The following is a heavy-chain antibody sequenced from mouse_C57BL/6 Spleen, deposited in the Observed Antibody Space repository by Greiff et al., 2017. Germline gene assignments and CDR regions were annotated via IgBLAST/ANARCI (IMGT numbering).Heavy chain of an antibody. CDR1: GYAFSSSW. CDR2: IYPGDGDT. J-gene: IGHJ1*03. CDR3: ARRGTTVVAPFDV. Sequence: QVQLQQSGPELVKPGASVKISCKASGYAFSSSWMNWVKQRPGKGLEWIGRIYPGDGDTNYNGKFKGKATLTADKSSSTAYMQLSSLTSEDSAVYFCARRGTTVVAPFDVWGTGTTVTVSS. V-gene: IGHV1-82*01. D-gene: IGHD1-1*01.